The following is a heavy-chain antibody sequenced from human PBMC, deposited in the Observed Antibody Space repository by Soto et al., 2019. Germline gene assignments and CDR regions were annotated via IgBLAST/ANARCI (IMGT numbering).Heavy chain of an antibody. V-gene: IGHV3-23*01. CDR3: AKNQERELPRVIDF. J-gene: IGHJ4*02. D-gene: IGHD1-7*01. CDR1: GLTFSNYA. CDR2: MSGSSSTT. Sequence: PGGSLRLSCATSGLTFSNYAMCWLRQAPGGGLEWVSSMSGSSSTTYYADSVRGRFTISRDRSKNTLYLQMSSLRAEDTALYYCAKNQERELPRVIDFWGQGTLVTVSS.